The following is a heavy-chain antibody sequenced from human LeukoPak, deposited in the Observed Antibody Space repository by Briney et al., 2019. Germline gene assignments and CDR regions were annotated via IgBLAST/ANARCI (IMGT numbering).Heavy chain of an antibody. Sequence: GGSLRLSCAASGFTFSSYAMSWVRQAPGKGLEWVSYISTSSSTIYYADSVKGRFTISRDNAKNSLYLQMNSLRAEDTAVYYCARDLDYGDSYFDYWGQGTLVTVSS. V-gene: IGHV3-48*01. J-gene: IGHJ4*02. D-gene: IGHD4-17*01. CDR3: ARDLDYGDSYFDY. CDR1: GFTFSSYA. CDR2: ISTSSSTI.